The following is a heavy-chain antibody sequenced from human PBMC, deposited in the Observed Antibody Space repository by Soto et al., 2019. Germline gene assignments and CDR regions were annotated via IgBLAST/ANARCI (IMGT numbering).Heavy chain of an antibody. CDR3: AKDHWGSY. V-gene: IGHV3-23*01. D-gene: IGHD3-16*01. Sequence: TGGSLRLSCAVSGFTFSDYAMSWVRQAPGKGLEWVSAISGSGGDTYYAVSVKGRFTISRDNSKNTLYLQMNSLRAEDTAVYYCAKDHWGSYSGQGTLVTVSS. J-gene: IGHJ4*02. CDR1: GFTFSDYA. CDR2: ISGSGGDT.